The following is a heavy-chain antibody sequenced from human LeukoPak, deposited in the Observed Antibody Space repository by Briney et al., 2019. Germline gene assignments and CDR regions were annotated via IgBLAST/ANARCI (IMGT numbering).Heavy chain of an antibody. CDR1: GFNFSSYS. D-gene: IGHD3-10*01. CDR3: AKDFLRNMVLGFDY. Sequence: GGSLRLSCAASGFNFSSYSLNWVRQAPGKGLEWVSYISSSTRRIYYADSVKGRFTISRDSAKNTLYLQMNSLRAKDTAIYYCAKDFLRNMVLGFDYWGQGTLVTVSS. V-gene: IGHV3-48*04. CDR2: ISSSTRRI. J-gene: IGHJ4*02.